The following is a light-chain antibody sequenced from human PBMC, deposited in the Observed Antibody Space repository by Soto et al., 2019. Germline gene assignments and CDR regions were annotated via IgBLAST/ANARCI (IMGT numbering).Light chain of an antibody. Sequence: QSVLTQPPSASGTPGQRVTFSCSGSISNIGDNDVFWYQQLPGTAPKLLIYRNYERPSGVPDRLSGSKSGTSASLAISGLRSEDEADYYCAVWDDSLSGVVFGGGTKLTVL. CDR2: RNY. CDR1: ISNIGDND. CDR3: AVWDDSLSGVV. J-gene: IGLJ2*01. V-gene: IGLV1-47*01.